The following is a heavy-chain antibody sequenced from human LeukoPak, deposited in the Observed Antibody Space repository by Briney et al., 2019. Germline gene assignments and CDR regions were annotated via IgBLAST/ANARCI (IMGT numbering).Heavy chain of an antibody. Sequence: GGSLRLSCAASGFTFSSYGMHWVRQAPGKGLEWVAFIRYDGSNKYYADSVKGRFTISRDNSKNTLYLQMNSLRAEDTAVYYCAKGKNWNYASAFDIWGQGTMVTVSS. D-gene: IGHD1-7*01. CDR1: GFTFSSYG. V-gene: IGHV3-30*02. CDR3: AKGKNWNYASAFDI. J-gene: IGHJ3*02. CDR2: IRYDGSNK.